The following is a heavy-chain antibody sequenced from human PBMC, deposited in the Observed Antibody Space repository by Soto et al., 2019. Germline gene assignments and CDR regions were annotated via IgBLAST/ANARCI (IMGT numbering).Heavy chain of an antibody. CDR1: GGTFSSYA. D-gene: IGHD4-17*01. J-gene: IGHJ4*02. CDR3: ATGTYGDYANDFDY. Sequence: SVKVSCKASGGTFSSYAISWVRQAPGQGLEWMGGFDPNYGTAIYAQKFQGRVTMTEDTSTDTAYMELSSLRSEDTAVYYCATGTYGDYANDFDYWGQGTLVTVSS. CDR2: FDPNYGTA. V-gene: IGHV1-69*06.